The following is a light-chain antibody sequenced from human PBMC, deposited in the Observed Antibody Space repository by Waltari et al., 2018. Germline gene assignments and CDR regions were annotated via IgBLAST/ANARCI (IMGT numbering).Light chain of an antibody. Sequence: SSGLTQDPAVSVALGQTIRITCRGDSLRTSYASWYQVKTGQAPVLVMFGKEKRPSGVPDRISGESSETTASLIITGAQAADEADYFCSSRNGRASQVVFAGGTKVTVL. J-gene: IGLJ2*01. CDR3: SSRNGRASQVV. V-gene: IGLV3-19*01. CDR1: SLRTSY. CDR2: GKE.